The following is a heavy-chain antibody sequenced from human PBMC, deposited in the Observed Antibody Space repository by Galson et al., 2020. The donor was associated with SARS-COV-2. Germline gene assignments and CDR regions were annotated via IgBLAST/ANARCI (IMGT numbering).Heavy chain of an antibody. J-gene: IGHJ4*02. CDR3: ARGGYGYDILTGYYNAGYFDY. V-gene: IGHV1-2*02. CDR2: INPNSGGT. CDR1: GYTFTGYY. Sequence: ASVKVSCKASGYTFTGYYMHWVRQAPGQGLEWMGWINPNSGGTNYAQKFQGRVTMTRDTSIGTAYMELSRLRSDDTAVYYCARGGYGYDILTGYYNAGYFDYWGQGTLVTVSS. D-gene: IGHD3-9*01.